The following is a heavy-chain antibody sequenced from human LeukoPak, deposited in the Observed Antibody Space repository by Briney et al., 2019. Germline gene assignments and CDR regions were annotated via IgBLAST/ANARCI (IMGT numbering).Heavy chain of an antibody. V-gene: IGHV5-51*01. Sequence: GESLQISCKGSGYSFTSYWIGWVRQMPGKGLEWMGIIYPGDSDTRYSPSFQGQVTISADKSISTAYLQWSSLKASDTAMYYCAINTVGYCSSTSCSNFDYWGQGTLVTVSS. CDR2: IYPGDSDT. D-gene: IGHD2-2*01. J-gene: IGHJ4*02. CDR1: GYSFTSYW. CDR3: AINTVGYCSSTSCSNFDY.